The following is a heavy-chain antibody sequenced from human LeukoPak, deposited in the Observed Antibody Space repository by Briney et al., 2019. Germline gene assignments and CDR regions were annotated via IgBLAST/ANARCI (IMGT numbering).Heavy chain of an antibody. V-gene: IGHV3-30*03. CDR1: GFTFSSYG. J-gene: IGHJ6*03. CDR2: ISYDGSNK. D-gene: IGHD1-26*01. CDR3: ARVAWGGSYDYYMDV. Sequence: GSLRLSCAASGFTFSSYGMHWVRQAPGKGLEWVAVISYDGSNKYYADSVKGRFTISRDNSKNTLYLQMNSLRAEDTAVYYCARVAWGGSYDYYMDVWGKGTTVTVSS.